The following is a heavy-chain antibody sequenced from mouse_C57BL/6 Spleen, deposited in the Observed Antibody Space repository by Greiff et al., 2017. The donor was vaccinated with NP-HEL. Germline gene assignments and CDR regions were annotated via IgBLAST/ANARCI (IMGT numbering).Heavy chain of an antibody. D-gene: IGHD2-4*01. CDR1: GYAFSSSW. J-gene: IGHJ3*01. CDR3: AREYDYAWFAY. Sequence: LQESGPELVKPGASVKISCKASGYAFSSSWMNWVKQRPGKGLEWIGRIYPGDGDTNYNGKFKGKATLTADKSSSTAYMQLSSLTSEDSAVYFCAREYDYAWFAYWGQGTLVTVSA. CDR2: IYPGDGDT. V-gene: IGHV1-82*01.